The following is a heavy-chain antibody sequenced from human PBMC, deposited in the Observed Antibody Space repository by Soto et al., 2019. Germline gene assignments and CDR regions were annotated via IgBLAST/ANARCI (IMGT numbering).Heavy chain of an antibody. V-gene: IGHV1-69*04. J-gene: IGHJ5*02. D-gene: IGHD2-2*01. Sequence: GASVEVSCKASGGTFSSYTISWVRQAPGQGLEWMGRIIPILGIANYAQKFQGRVTITADKSTSTAYMELSSLRSEDTAVYYCARETVVVPAALNWFDPWGQGTLVTVSS. CDR1: GGTFSSYT. CDR3: ARETVVVPAALNWFDP. CDR2: IIPILGIA.